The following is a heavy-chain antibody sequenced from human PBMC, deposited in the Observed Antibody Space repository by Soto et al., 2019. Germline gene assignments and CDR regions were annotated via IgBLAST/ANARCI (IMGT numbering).Heavy chain of an antibody. J-gene: IGHJ6*03. CDR1: GFTVSGNY. CDR3: ARPAWGLWFGYMDV. V-gene: IGHV3-53*04. Sequence: EVQLVESGGGLVQPGGSLRLSCAVSGFTVSGNYMSWVRQAPGKGLEWVSVLYSGGTTYYADSVKGRFTISRHNSNNTLFLQMDSLRVDDTAIYDCARPAWGLWFGYMDVWGKGTTVTVSS. CDR2: LYSGGTT. D-gene: IGHD3-10*01.